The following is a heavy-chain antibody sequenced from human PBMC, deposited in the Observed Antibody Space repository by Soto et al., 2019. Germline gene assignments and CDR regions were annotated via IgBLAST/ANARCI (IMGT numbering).Heavy chain of an antibody. V-gene: IGHV3-7*01. CDR1: EFTFDKYY. CDR3: ARAYSGRLPRRADYYFAMDG. CDR2: IKPDGSEQ. Sequence: PGGSLRLSCAASEFTFDKYYMTWVRQAPGKGPEWVANIKPDGSEQYYVDSVKGRFTISRDNANNSLYLQMNSLRAEDTAVYFCARAYSGRLPRRADYYFAMDGWGQGTTVAVSS. J-gene: IGHJ6*02. D-gene: IGHD2-15*01.